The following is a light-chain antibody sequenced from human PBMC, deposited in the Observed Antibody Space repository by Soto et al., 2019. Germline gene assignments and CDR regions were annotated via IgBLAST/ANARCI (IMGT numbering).Light chain of an antibody. CDR1: SSNIGAGYD. Sequence: QSVLTQPPSVSGAPGQRVTFSCTGSSSNIGAGYDVHWFQQLPGRAPKLLINANSDRPSGVPDRFSGSNSGTSASLAITGLQAEDEADYYCQSYDNRLSGWVFGGGTKVTVL. V-gene: IGLV1-40*01. J-gene: IGLJ3*02. CDR3: QSYDNRLSGWV. CDR2: ANS.